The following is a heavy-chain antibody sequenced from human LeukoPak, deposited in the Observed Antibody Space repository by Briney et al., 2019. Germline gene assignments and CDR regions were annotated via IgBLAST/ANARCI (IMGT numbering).Heavy chain of an antibody. CDR1: GFTFSSYS. D-gene: IGHD2-2*01. CDR3: ARVVVPAAMPSWFDP. Sequence: GGSLRLSCAASGFTFSSYSMNWVRQAPGKGLEWVSSISSSSRYIYYADSMKGRFTISRDNSKNTLYLQMNSLRAEDTAVYYCARVVVPAAMPSWFDPWGQGTLATVSS. CDR2: ISSSSRYI. V-gene: IGHV3-21*04. J-gene: IGHJ5*02.